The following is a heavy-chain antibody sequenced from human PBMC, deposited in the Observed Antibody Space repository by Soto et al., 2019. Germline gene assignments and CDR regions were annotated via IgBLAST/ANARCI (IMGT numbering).Heavy chain of an antibody. V-gene: IGHV4-59*01. CDR3: ARVHGPGGAFDI. D-gene: IGHD3-10*01. CDR2: IYYSGST. Sequence: TLSLTWTVSGGSISSYYWCWIRQPPGKGLEWIGYIYYSGSTNYNPSLKSRVTISVDTSKNQFSLKLSSVTAADTAVYYCARVHGPGGAFDIWGQGTMVTVSS. J-gene: IGHJ3*02. CDR1: GGSISSYY.